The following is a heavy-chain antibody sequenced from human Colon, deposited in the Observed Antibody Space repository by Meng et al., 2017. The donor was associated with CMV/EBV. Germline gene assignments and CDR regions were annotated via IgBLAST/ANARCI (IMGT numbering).Heavy chain of an antibody. CDR1: GGAFSGYY. J-gene: IGHJ4*02. Sequence: AVHGGAFSGYYWGWIRQPPGKGLEWIGEIKHLGNTNYNPSLKSRVTISVDTSKNQFSLKLNSVTAADTAVYYCVRGQDIVIVRYFDDWGQGTLVTVSS. CDR2: IKHLGNT. V-gene: IGHV4-34*01. D-gene: IGHD2-2*01. CDR3: VRGQDIVIVRYFDD.